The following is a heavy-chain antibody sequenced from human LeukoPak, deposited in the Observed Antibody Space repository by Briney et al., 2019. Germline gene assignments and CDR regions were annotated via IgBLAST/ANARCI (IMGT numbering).Heavy chain of an antibody. V-gene: IGHV5-51*01. CDR1: GYGFATYL. D-gene: IGHD6-13*01. J-gene: IGHJ5*02. CDR2: IYPEDSDT. CDR3: ARGYSASWGYNWLDP. Sequence: GESLQISCKGSGYGFATYLIAGVRQMSAKGLEWMGIIYPEDSDTRYSPSFQGQVTISADKSISTAYLQWSSLKASDTAIYYCARGYSASWGYNWLDPWGQGTLVIVSS.